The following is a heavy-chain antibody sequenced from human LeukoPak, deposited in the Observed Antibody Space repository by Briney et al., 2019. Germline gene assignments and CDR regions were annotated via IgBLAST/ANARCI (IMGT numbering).Heavy chain of an antibody. CDR1: GGSISSSSYY. CDR2: IYYRGST. V-gene: IGHV4-39*07. CDR3: AREDCSGGSCYPLFY. J-gene: IGHJ4*02. D-gene: IGHD2-15*01. Sequence: PSETLALTCTVSGGSISSSSYYWGRIRQPPGKGLKWDGSIYYRGSTYYNAALKSRVTISVDTSKNQFSLKLSSVTAADTAVYYCAREDCSGGSCYPLFYWGQGTLVTVSS.